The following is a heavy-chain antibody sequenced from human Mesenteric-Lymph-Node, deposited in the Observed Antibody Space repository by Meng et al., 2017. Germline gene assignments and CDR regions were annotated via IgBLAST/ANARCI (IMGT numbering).Heavy chain of an antibody. CDR3: ARVSSISDILTGYEIDAFDI. V-gene: IGHV3-33*01. CDR2: IWYDGSNK. Sequence: GGSLRLSCAASGFTFSSYGMHWVRQAPGKGLEWVAVIWYDGSNKYYADSVKGRFTISRDNSKNTLYLQMNSLRAEDTAVYYCARVSSISDILTGYEIDAFDIWGQGTMVTVSS. J-gene: IGHJ3*02. D-gene: IGHD3-9*01. CDR1: GFTFSSYG.